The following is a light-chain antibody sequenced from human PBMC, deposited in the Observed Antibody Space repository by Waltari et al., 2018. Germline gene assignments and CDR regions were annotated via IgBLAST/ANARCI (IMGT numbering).Light chain of an antibody. Sequence: DIVLTQSPDSLAVSLGERATINCKSSQSVLSSSNNKNYLGWYQQKPGQTPKLFITWASTRESGVPDRFSGSGSGTDFTLTISSLQAEDVAVYFCQQCYTFPYTFGQGTKLEIK. CDR2: WAS. V-gene: IGKV4-1*01. CDR1: QSVLSSSNNKNY. J-gene: IGKJ2*01. CDR3: QQCYTFPYT.